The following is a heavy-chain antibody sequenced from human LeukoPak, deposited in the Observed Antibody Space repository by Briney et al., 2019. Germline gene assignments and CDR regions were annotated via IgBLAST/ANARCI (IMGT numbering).Heavy chain of an antibody. D-gene: IGHD1-1*01. V-gene: IGHV4-34*01. CDR2: INHRGDT. CDR1: GGSFSAYY. J-gene: IGHJ4*03. CDR3: ARGPTISETGYFDY. Sequence: SETLSLTCAVYGGSFSAYYWSWIRQSPGKGLEWIAEINHRGDTNYNPSVKSRVSISVDTSKNQFSLKLTSLTAADTAVYYCARGPTISETGYFDYWGQGTLVTVSS.